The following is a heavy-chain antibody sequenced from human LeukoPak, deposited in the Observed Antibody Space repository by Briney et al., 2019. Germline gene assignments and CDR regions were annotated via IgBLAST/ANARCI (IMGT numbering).Heavy chain of an antibody. V-gene: IGHV3-9*03. D-gene: IGHD5-18*01. J-gene: IGHJ3*02. CDR3: AKSSGYSYGRGAFDI. CDR1: GFTFDDYA. Sequence: GRSLRLSCAASGFTFDDYAMHWVRQAPGKGLEWVSGISWNSGSIGYADSVKGRFTTSRDNAKNSLYLQMNSLRAEDMALYYCAKSSGYSYGRGAFDIWGQGTMVTVSS. CDR2: ISWNSGSI.